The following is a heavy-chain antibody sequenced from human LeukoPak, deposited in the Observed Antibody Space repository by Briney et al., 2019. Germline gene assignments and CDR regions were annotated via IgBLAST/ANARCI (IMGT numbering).Heavy chain of an antibody. CDR3: AKAGWYDYYYGMDV. CDR1: GFTFSSYA. Sequence: GGSLRLSCAASGFTFSSYAMSWDRQAPGKGLEWVSAISGSGGSTYYADSVKGRFTISRDNSKNTLYLQMNSLRAEDTAVYYCAKAGWYDYYYGMDVWGQGTTVTVSS. CDR2: ISGSGGST. D-gene: IGHD6-19*01. V-gene: IGHV3-23*01. J-gene: IGHJ6*02.